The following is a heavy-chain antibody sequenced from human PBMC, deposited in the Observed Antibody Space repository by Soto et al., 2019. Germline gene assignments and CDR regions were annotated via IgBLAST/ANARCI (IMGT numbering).Heavy chain of an antibody. V-gene: IGHV5-10-1*01. Sequence: PGESLKISCKGSGYSFTSYWISWVRQMPGKGLEWMGRIDPSDSYTNYSPSFQGHVTISADKSITTTYLQWSSLKASDTAIYYCAASIFYYGMDVWGQGTTVTVSS. CDR1: GYSFTSYW. CDR2: IDPSDSYT. J-gene: IGHJ6*02. CDR3: AASIFYYGMDV.